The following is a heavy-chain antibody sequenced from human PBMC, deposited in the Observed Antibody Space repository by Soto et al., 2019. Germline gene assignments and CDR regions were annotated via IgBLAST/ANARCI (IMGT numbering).Heavy chain of an antibody. Sequence: SETLSLTCTVSGGSISSGGYYWSWIRQHPGKGLEWIGYIYYSGSTYYNPSLKSRVTISVDTSKNQFSLKLSSVTAADTAVYYWARGVNGYDYMPPPEFDYWGQGTLVTVSS. V-gene: IGHV4-31*03. CDR2: IYYSGST. J-gene: IGHJ4*02. CDR1: GGSISSGGYY. D-gene: IGHD5-12*01. CDR3: ARGVNGYDYMPPPEFDY.